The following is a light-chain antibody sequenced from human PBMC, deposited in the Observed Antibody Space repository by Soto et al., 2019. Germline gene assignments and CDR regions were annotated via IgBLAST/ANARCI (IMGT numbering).Light chain of an antibody. Sequence: DIQMTQSPSTLSASVGDRVTITCRASQSISSWLAWYQQKPGKAPKLLIYDASSLESGVPSRFSGSGSGTEFTLTISSLQPDDFATYYCQQYNSYPGKFGQGTKVHIK. CDR1: QSISSW. V-gene: IGKV1-5*01. J-gene: IGKJ1*01. CDR2: DAS. CDR3: QQYNSYPGK.